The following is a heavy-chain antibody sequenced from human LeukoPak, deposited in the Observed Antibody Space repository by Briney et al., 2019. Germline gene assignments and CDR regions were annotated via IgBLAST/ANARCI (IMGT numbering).Heavy chain of an antibody. J-gene: IGHJ4*02. CDR2: IYYSGST. Sequence: TSETLSLTCTVSGGSISGYYWSWIRQPPGKGLEWIGFIYYSGSTNYNPSLKSRVTISVDTSKNQFSLTLSSVTAADTAVYYCARYGYCSSGRCYYDNWGQGTLVTVSS. CDR1: GGSISGYY. CDR3: ARYGYCSSGRCYYDN. V-gene: IGHV4-59*01. D-gene: IGHD2-15*01.